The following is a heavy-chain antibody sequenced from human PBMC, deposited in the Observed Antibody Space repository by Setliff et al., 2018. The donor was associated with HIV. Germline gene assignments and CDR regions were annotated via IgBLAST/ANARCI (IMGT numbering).Heavy chain of an antibody. CDR1: GGSISSSSYY. V-gene: IGHV4-39*07. D-gene: IGHD6-19*01. CDR3: ARDRSSGWSKDWFDT. Sequence: SETLSLTCTVSGGSISSSSYYWGWIRQPPGKGLEWIGSIYYSGSTYYNPSLKSRVTISVDTSKNQFSLKLSSVTAADTAVYYRARDRSSGWSKDWFDTWGQGILVTVSS. J-gene: IGHJ5*02. CDR2: IYYSGST.